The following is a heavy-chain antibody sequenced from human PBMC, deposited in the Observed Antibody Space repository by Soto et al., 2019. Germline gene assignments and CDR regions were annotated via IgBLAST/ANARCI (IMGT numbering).Heavy chain of an antibody. D-gene: IGHD5-12*01. CDR3: ARVAYSGFEYFFYS. CDR1: GASISSGDYS. CDR2: IHHGGTP. Sequence: QMQLQESGSGLVKPSQTLSLTCAVSGASISSGDYSWSWVRQPPGKGLEWIGHIHHGGTPYYKASLKSRVTISQDRSKNQFSLSLSSVTAADTAMYFCARVAYSGFEYFFYSWGQGILVTVSS. V-gene: IGHV4-30-2*01. J-gene: IGHJ4*02.